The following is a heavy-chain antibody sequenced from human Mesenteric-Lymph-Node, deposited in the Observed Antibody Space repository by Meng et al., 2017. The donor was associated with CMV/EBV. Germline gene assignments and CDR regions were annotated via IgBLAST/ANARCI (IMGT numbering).Heavy chain of an antibody. V-gene: IGHV4-4*07. CDR3: ARFYSTSFLFDY. CDR1: GGSISSYY. J-gene: IGHJ4*02. D-gene: IGHD6-13*01. Sequence: GSLRLSCTVSGGSISSYYWSWIRQPAGKGLEWIGRIYTSGSTNYNPSLKSRVTMSVDTSKNQFSLKLSSVTAADTAVYYCARFYSTSFLFDYWGQGSLVTSPQ. CDR2: IYTSGST.